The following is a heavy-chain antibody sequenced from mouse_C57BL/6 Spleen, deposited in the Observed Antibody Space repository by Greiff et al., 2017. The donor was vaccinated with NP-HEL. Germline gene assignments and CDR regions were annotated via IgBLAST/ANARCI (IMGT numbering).Heavy chain of an antibody. J-gene: IGHJ4*01. CDR2: IYPGSGST. CDR3: AREGYYSNFFYAMDY. D-gene: IGHD2-5*01. V-gene: IGHV1-55*01. CDR1: GYTFTSYW. Sequence: VQGVESGAELVKPGASVKMSCKASGYTFTSYWITWVKQRPGQGLEWIGDIYPGSGSTNYNEKFKSKATLTVDTSSSTAYMQLSSLTSEDSAVYYCAREGYYSNFFYAMDYWGQGTSVTVSS.